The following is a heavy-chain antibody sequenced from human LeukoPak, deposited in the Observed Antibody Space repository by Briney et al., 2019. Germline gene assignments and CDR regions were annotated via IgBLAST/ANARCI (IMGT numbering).Heavy chain of an antibody. D-gene: IGHD3-16*01. CDR2: ISGGEWET. CDR3: AKGGNNAPLDY. Sequence: GGSLRLSCAGSGFTFCDSAMTWVRQAPGKGVEGISAISGGEWETIYADSAQDRINISRDNFRNTLYLQMNSLRIDDTAIYYCAKGGNNAPLDYWGQGTLVTVSS. V-gene: IGHV3-23*01. J-gene: IGHJ4*02. CDR1: GFTFCDSA.